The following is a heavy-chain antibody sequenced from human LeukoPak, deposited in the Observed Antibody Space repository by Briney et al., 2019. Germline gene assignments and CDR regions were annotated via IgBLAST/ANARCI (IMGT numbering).Heavy chain of an antibody. CDR2: IYTSGST. Sequence: PSETLSLTCTVSGGSISSGSYYWSWIRQPAGKGLEWIGRIYTSGSTNYNPSLKSRVTISVDTSKNQFSLKLSSVTAADTAVYYCARYREQLVSFDYWGQGTLVTVFS. CDR3: ARYREQLVSFDY. CDR1: GGSISSGSYY. J-gene: IGHJ4*02. D-gene: IGHD6-6*01. V-gene: IGHV4-61*02.